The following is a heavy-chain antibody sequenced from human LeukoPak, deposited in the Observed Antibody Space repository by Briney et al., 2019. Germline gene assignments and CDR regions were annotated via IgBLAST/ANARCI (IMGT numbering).Heavy chain of an antibody. Sequence: SETLSLTCTVSGGSISSYYWSWIRQPPGKGLEWIGYIYYSGSTNYNPSLKSRVTISVDTSKNQFSLKLSSVTAADTAVYYCAGAGPRWLKFWGWTGGQGHYFDFWGQGTLVTVSS. D-gene: IGHD5-24*01. CDR3: AGAGPRWLKFWGWTGGQGHYFDF. CDR1: GGSISSYY. CDR2: IYYSGST. V-gene: IGHV4-59*01. J-gene: IGHJ4*02.